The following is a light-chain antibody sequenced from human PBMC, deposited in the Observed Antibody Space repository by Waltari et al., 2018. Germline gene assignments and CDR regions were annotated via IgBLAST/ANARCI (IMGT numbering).Light chain of an antibody. CDR2: WAS. Sequence: DIVMTQSPDSLAVSLGERATINCKSRQSVLYSSNNKNYLVWYQQKPGQPPKLLIYWASTLESGVPDRFSGSGSGTDFTLTISSLQAEDVAVYYCQQYYSTPRTFGQGTKVEIK. CDR3: QQYYSTPRT. J-gene: IGKJ1*01. CDR1: QSVLYSSNNKNY. V-gene: IGKV4-1*01.